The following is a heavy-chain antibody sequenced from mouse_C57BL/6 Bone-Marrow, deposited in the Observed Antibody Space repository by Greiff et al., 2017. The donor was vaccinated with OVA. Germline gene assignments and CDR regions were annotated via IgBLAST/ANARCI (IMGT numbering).Heavy chain of an antibody. D-gene: IGHD2-2*01. CDR2: IDPSDSYT. CDR1: GYTFTSYW. CDR3: ALWLRPYAMDY. J-gene: IGHJ4*01. Sequence: VQLQQPGAELVMPGASVKLSCKASGYTFTSYWMHWVKQRPGQGLEWIGEIDPSDSYTNYNQKFKGKSTLTVDKSSSTAYMQLSSLTSEDSAVYYCALWLRPYAMDYWGQGTSVTVSS. V-gene: IGHV1-69*01.